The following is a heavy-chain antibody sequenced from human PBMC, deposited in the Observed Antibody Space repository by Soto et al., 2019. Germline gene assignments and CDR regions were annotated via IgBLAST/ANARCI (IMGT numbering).Heavy chain of an antibody. CDR3: AREDRNYYDSSGYYH. CDR1: GGSISSGSYY. V-gene: IGHV4-31*03. Sequence: SETLFLTCTVSGGSISSGSYYWSWIRQHPGKGLEWIGYIHSSGSTYYNPSLKSRVTISVDTSKTQFSLKLSSVTAADTAVYYCAREDRNYYDSSGYYHWGQGTLVTVSS. CDR2: IHSSGST. J-gene: IGHJ5*02. D-gene: IGHD3-22*01.